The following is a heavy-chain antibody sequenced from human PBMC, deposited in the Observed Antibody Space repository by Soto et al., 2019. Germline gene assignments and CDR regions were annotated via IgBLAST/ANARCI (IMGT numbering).Heavy chain of an antibody. J-gene: IGHJ6*03. V-gene: IGHV3-74*02. CDR2: INSDGSVS. Sequence: EVQLVESGGGLVQPGGSLRLSCAASGFTFSNYWMYWVRQAPGKGLEWVSRINSDGSVSSYADSVQGRLTISRDNVKNTRYLQRDRLRAEDTAVYYCARGEGVGGTCYSLAGSFYYYRDVWGKGTTVTVFS. CDR1: GFTFSNYW. CDR3: ARGEGVGGTCYSLAGSFYYYRDV. D-gene: IGHD2-15*01.